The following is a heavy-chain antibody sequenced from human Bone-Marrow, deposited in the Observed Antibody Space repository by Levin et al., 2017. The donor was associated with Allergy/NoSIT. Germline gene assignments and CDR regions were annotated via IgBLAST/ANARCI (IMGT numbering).Heavy chain of an antibody. CDR2: MYYSGST. D-gene: IGHD3-3*01. J-gene: IGHJ6*03. V-gene: IGHV4-31*03. Sequence: PSETLSLTCTVSGGSISSGGYYWTWIRQRPGKGLEWIGYMYYSGSTYYTPSLKSRVTMSVDTSKNQFSLKLSSVTAADTAVYYCGRAYYDFWSGYPPPRGYMDVWGKGTTVTVSS. CDR1: GGSISSGGYY. CDR3: GRAYYDFWSGYPPPRGYMDV.